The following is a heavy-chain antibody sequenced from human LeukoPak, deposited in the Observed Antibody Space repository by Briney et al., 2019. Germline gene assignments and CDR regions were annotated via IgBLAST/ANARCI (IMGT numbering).Heavy chain of an antibody. D-gene: IGHD1-14*01. CDR1: GGSISSGDYY. CDR3: ARKKGSRTYFDY. J-gene: IGHJ4*02. Sequence: SETLSLTCTVSGGSISSGDYYWSWIRQPPGKGLEWIGYIYYSGSTYYNPSLKSRVTISVDTSKNQFSLKLSSVTAADTAVYYCARKKGSRTYFDYWGQGTLATVSS. CDR2: IYYSGST. V-gene: IGHV4-30-4*01.